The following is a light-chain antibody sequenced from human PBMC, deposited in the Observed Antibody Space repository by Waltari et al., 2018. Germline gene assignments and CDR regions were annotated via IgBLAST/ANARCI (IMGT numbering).Light chain of an antibody. J-gene: IGKJ1*01. V-gene: IGKV3-15*01. CDR3: QQYSDWPRA. CDR2: GAS. CDR1: QSVSRD. Sequence: EIVMTQSPATLSVSPGERATLSCRASQSVSRDLAWYQQKPGQAPRLLIYGASTRAAGFPARFSGSGSGTEFTLTISSLQSEDFAVYYCQQYSDWPRAFGQGTRVEIK.